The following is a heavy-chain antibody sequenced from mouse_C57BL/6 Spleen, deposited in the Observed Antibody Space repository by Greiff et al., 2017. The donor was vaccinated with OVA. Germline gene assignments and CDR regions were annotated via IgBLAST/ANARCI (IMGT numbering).Heavy chain of an antibody. J-gene: IGHJ4*01. V-gene: IGHV1-26*01. CDR3: ARKGLRRGYAMDY. CDR1: GYTFTDYY. Sequence: EVQLQQSGPELVKPGASVKISCKASGYTFTDYYMNWVKQSHGKSLEWIGDINPNNGGTSYNQKFKGKATLTVDKSSSTAYMELRSLTSEDSAVYYCARKGLRRGYAMDYWGQGTSVTVSS. D-gene: IGHD2-4*01. CDR2: INPNNGGT.